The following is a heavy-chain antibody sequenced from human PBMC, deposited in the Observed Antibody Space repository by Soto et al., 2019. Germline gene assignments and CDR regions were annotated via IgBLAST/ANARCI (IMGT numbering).Heavy chain of an antibody. Sequence: QVHLVQSGAEVKKPGASVKVSCKGSGYGFTTYGITWVRQAPGQGLEWMAWISAHNGNTNYAQKLQGRVTVTRDTSTSTAYMELTSLRSDDEAVYYCARGRYGDYWGQGALVTLSS. J-gene: IGHJ4*02. CDR2: ISAHNGNT. CDR1: GYGFTTYG. V-gene: IGHV1-18*01. D-gene: IGHD1-1*01. CDR3: ARGRYGDY.